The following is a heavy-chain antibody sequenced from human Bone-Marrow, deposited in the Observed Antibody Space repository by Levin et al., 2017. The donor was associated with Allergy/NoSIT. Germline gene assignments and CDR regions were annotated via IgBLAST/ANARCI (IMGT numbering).Heavy chain of an antibody. CDR2: INTKTGDP. D-gene: IGHD1-1*01. J-gene: IGHJ3*02. CDR1: GYSLTNYP. CDR3: ARQDGDESTTAFDI. Sequence: GESLKISCTASGYSLTNYPINWVRQAPGQGLEWMGWINTKTGDPTYAQGFTGRFVFSLDTSVSTTSLQISGLRTDDTAVYYCARQDGDESTTAFDIWGQGTMVTVSS. V-gene: IGHV7-4-1*02.